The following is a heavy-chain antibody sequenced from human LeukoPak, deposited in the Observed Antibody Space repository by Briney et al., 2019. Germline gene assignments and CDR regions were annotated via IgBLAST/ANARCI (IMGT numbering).Heavy chain of an antibody. V-gene: IGHV4-34*01. CDR2: INHSGST. J-gene: IGHJ6*03. CDR3: ARGAIGYSSGWYGGYYYYMDV. D-gene: IGHD6-19*01. CDR1: GGSFSGYY. Sequence: SETLSLTCAVYGGSFSGYYWSWIRQPPGKGLEWIGEINHSGSTNYNPSLKSRVTISVDTSKNQFSLKLSSVTAAGTAVYYCARGAIGYSSGWYGGYYYYMDVWGKGTTVTVSS.